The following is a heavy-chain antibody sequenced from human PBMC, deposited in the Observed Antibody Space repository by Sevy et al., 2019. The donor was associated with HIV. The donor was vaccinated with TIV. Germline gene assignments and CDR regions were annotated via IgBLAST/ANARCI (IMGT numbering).Heavy chain of an antibody. Sequence: GGSLRLSCAASGFTFSNYAMSWVRQAPGKGLEWVSAISGGGGSTYYADSVKGRFTISRDNSKNRLYLQMNSLRADDTAVYYWAGPYSSSSQRGYYYYGMDVWGQGTTVTVSS. CDR2: ISGGGGST. V-gene: IGHV3-23*01. J-gene: IGHJ6*02. CDR3: AGPYSSSSQRGYYYYGMDV. D-gene: IGHD6-6*01. CDR1: GFTFSNYA.